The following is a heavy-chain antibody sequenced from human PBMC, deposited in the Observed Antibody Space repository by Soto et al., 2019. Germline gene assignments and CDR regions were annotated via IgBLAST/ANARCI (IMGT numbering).Heavy chain of an antibody. CDR2: INHSGST. CDR3: ASPPYYYDSSGYYSGAFDI. D-gene: IGHD3-22*01. V-gene: IGHV4-34*01. Sequence: SKTLSLTCAVYGGSFSGYYWSWIRQPPGKGLEWIGEINHSGSTNYNPSLKSRVTISVDTSKNQFSLKLSSVTAADTAVYYCASPPYYYDSSGYYSGAFDIWGQGTMVTGSS. CDR1: GGSFSGYY. J-gene: IGHJ3*02.